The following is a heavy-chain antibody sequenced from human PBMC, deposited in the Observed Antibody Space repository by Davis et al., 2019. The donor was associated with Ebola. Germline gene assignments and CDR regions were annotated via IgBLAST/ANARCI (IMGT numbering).Heavy chain of an antibody. CDR3: ARPFKSDYDSSGYSHWFDP. CDR2: ISYDGSKK. V-gene: IGHV3-30*04. D-gene: IGHD3-22*01. J-gene: IGHJ5*02. CDR1: GFTFSNYA. Sequence: GESLKISSAASGFTFSNYAMHWVRQAPGKGLEWVAVISYDGSKKHYADSVKGRFTISRDNSKNTLYLQMNSLRAEDTAVYYCARPFKSDYDSSGYSHWFDPWGQGTLVTVSS.